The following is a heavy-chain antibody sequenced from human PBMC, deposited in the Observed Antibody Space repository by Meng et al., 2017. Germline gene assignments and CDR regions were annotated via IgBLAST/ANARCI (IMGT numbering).Heavy chain of an antibody. V-gene: IGHV1-18*01. CDR2: ISAYNGNT. Sequence: QVQLVQSGAEVKKPGASVKVSCKASDYTFTSYGISWVRQAPGQGLEWMGWISAYNGNTNYAQKLQGRVTMTTDTSTSTAYMELRSLRSDDTAVYYCARDRLRYFDWLSIMWDYWGQGTLVTVSS. J-gene: IGHJ4*02. CDR3: ARDRLRYFDWLSIMWDY. CDR1: DYTFTSYG. D-gene: IGHD3-9*01.